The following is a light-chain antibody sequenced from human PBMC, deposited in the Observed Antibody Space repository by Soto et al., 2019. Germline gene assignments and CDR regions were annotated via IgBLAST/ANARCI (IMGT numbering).Light chain of an antibody. J-gene: IGLJ2*01. CDR1: SGHGSYA. CDR3: QTWGTGIVV. CDR2: VNSDGSH. V-gene: IGLV4-69*01. Sequence: QLVLTQSPSASASLGASVKLTCTLSSGHGSYAIAWHQQQSQKGPRFLLKVNSDGSHRKGDGIPDRFSGSSSGAERYLTISTLQSEDEADYYCQTWGTGIVVFGGGTKVTVL.